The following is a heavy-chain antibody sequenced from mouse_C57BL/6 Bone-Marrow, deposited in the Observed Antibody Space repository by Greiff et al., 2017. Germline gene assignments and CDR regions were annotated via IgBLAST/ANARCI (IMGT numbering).Heavy chain of an antibody. Sequence: QVQLQQPGAELVRPGTSVKLSCKASGYTFTSYWMHWVKQRPGQALEWIGVIDPSDSYTNYNQKFKGKATLTVDTSSSTAYMQLSSLTSEDSAVYYCARGGCFAYWGQGTLVTVSA. J-gene: IGHJ3*01. CDR1: GYTFTSYW. CDR2: IDPSDSYT. CDR3: ARGGCFAY. V-gene: IGHV1-59*01.